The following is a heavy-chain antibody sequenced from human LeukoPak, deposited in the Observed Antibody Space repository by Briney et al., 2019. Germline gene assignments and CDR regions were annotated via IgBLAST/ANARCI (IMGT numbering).Heavy chain of an antibody. CDR3: ARDRSQAFDY. J-gene: IGHJ4*02. CDR1: GFTFSSYA. Sequence: GGSLRLSCAASGFTFSSYAMHWVRQAPGKGLEWVAVISYDGSNKYYADSVKGRFTISRDNSKNTLYLQMNSLRAEDTAVYNCARDRSQAFDYWGQGTLVTVSS. CDR2: ISYDGSNK. V-gene: IGHV3-30*04.